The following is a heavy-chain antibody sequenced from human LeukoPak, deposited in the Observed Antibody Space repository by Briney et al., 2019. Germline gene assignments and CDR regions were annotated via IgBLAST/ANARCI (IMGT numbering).Heavy chain of an antibody. D-gene: IGHD2-15*01. CDR3: AREIHCSGGSCYPLVDY. Sequence: SETLSLTCTVSGGSISSYYWSWIRQPPGKGLEWIGYIYYSGSTNYNPSLKSRVTISVDTSKNQFSLKLSSVTAADTAVYYCAREIHCSGGSCYPLVDYWGQGTLVTVSS. CDR2: IYYSGST. CDR1: GGSISSYY. V-gene: IGHV4-59*12. J-gene: IGHJ4*02.